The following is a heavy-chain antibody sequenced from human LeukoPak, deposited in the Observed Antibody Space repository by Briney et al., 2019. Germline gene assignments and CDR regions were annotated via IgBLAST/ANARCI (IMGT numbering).Heavy chain of an antibody. CDR2: INRDGSST. V-gene: IGHV3-74*01. D-gene: IGHD6-13*01. Sequence: PGGSLRLSCAASGFTFSSYWMHWVRRAPGKGLVWVSPINRDGSSTSYADSVKGRFTISRDNAKNTLYLQMNSLRAEDTAIYYCARDHSSSWYNFDYWGQGTLVTVSS. CDR3: ARDHSSSWYNFDY. CDR1: GFTFSSYW. J-gene: IGHJ4*02.